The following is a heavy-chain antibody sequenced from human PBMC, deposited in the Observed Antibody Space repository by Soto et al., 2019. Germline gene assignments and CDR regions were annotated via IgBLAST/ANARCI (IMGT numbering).Heavy chain of an antibody. CDR1: GFTFSSYA. D-gene: IGHD6-25*01. CDR2: ISYDGSNK. V-gene: IGHV3-30-3*01. CDR3: ARESGGRHSYFDY. J-gene: IGHJ4*02. Sequence: GESLKISCAASGFTFSSYAMHWVRQAPGKGLEWVAVISYDGSNKYYADSVKGRFTISRDNSKNTLYLQMNSLRAEDTAVYYCARESGGRHSYFDYWGQGTLVTVSS.